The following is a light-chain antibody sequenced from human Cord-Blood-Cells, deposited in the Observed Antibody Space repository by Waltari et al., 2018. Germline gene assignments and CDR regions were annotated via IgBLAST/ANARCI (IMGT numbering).Light chain of an antibody. Sequence: QSALTQPASVSGSPGQSITISCTGTSSDVGGYNYVSWYQQHPGKAPKLMIYDVSKRPSGVSNRFSGSKSGNTAYLTLSGLQAEDEADYYCSSYTSSSTLVFGGGTKLTVL. CDR3: SSYTSSSTLV. CDR2: DVS. J-gene: IGLJ3*02. CDR1: SSDVGGYNY. V-gene: IGLV2-14*01.